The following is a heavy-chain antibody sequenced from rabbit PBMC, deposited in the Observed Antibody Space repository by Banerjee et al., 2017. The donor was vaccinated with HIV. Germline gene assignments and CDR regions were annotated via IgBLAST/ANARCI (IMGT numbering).Heavy chain of an antibody. CDR1: GFSFSNKYV. CDR3: ARDLAGVIGWNFDL. V-gene: IGHV1S45*01. CDR2: IDTGSSSSS. Sequence: QEQLVESGGGLVKPEGSLTLTCTASGFSFSNKYVMCWVRQAPGKGLEWIACIDTGSSSSSYYASWAKGRFTISKPSSTTVTLQMTSLTAADTATYFCARDLAGVIGWNFDLWGPGTLVTVS. J-gene: IGHJ4*01. D-gene: IGHD4-1*01.